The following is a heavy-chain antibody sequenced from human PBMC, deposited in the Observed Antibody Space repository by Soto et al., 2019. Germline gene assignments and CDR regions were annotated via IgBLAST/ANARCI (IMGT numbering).Heavy chain of an antibody. V-gene: IGHV4-39*01. D-gene: IGHD2-15*01. CDR3: ASTKDETLYFDY. Sequence: QLQLQESGPGLVKPSETLSLTCTVSGDSISITSYYWGWVRQPPGKGLEWIGSIHYSGSTHYNPSLQGLVTISGDASKKQFSLKLRSVTAADTAVYYCASTKDETLYFDYWGQGTLVTVSS. J-gene: IGHJ4*02. CDR1: GDSISITSYY. CDR2: IHYSGST.